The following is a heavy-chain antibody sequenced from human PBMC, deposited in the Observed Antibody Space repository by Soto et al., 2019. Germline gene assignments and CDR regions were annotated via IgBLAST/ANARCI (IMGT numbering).Heavy chain of an antibody. J-gene: IGHJ5*02. Sequence: PGESPKISCKGSGYSFTSYWISWVRQMPGKGLEWMGRIDPSDSYTNYIPSFQGHVTISADKSISTAYLQWSSLKASDTAMYYCARGLTTVSSDWFDPWGQGTLVTVSS. CDR3: ARGLTTVSSDWFDP. D-gene: IGHD4-4*01. CDR1: GYSFTSYW. V-gene: IGHV5-10-1*01. CDR2: IDPSDSYT.